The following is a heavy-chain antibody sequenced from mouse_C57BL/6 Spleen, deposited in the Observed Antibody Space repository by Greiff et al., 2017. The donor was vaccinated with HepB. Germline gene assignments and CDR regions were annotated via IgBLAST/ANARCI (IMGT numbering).Heavy chain of an antibody. D-gene: IGHD2-1*01. V-gene: IGHV1-52*01. CDR1: GYTFTSYW. CDR2: IDPSDSET. J-gene: IGHJ3*01. Sequence: LQQPGAELVRPGSSVKLSCKASGYTFTSYWMHWVKQRPIQGLEWIGNIDPSDSETHYNQKFKDKATLTVDKSSSTAYMQLSSLTSEDSAVYYCARSGNYSFAYWGQGTLVTVSA. CDR3: ARSGNYSFAY.